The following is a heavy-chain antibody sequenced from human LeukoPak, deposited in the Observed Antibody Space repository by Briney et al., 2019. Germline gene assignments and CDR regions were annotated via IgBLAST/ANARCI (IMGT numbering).Heavy chain of an antibody. V-gene: IGHV4-59*08. Sequence: KPSETLSLTCSVSGDSFSNYYWTWIRQPPGKGLEWIGHVYYSGSTNYNPSLKTRLHLSVDTSKNRFSLKLSSVTAADTAVYYCASSPRLTSSWFLFDSWGHGTLVTVSS. CDR1: GDSFSNYY. J-gene: IGHJ5*01. CDR3: ASSPRLTSSWFLFDS. D-gene: IGHD6-13*01. CDR2: VYYSGST.